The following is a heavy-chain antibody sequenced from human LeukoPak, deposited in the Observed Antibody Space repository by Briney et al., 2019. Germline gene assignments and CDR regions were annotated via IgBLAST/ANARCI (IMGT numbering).Heavy chain of an antibody. D-gene: IGHD5-18*01. CDR3: ASGESDTARYYFDY. J-gene: IGHJ4*02. V-gene: IGHV1-18*04. CDR1: GYTFSNFG. CDR2: ISGNNDHP. Sequence: ASVKVSCKASGYTFSNFGISWVRQAPGQGLEWMGWISGNNDHPHYGQKFQGRLTVTTDSSTSTAYMELRNLRSDDTAVYYCASGESDTARYYFDYWGQGTLVTVSS.